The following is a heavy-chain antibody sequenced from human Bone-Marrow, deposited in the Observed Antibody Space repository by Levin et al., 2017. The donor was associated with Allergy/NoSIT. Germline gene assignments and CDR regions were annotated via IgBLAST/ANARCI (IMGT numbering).Heavy chain of an antibody. CDR2: ISSDGTNE. J-gene: IGHJ4*02. V-gene: IGHV3-30*18. D-gene: IGHD4-17*01. CDR1: GFTFGQYG. CDR3: AKDASAFGDYVVGN. Sequence: GGSLRLSCAASGFTFGQYGMHWVRQAPGKGLEWVAVISSDGTNEAYADSVKGRFTISRDNSKNTLYLQMNNLSAEDTAVVYCAKDASAFGDYVVGNWGQGTLVTVSS.